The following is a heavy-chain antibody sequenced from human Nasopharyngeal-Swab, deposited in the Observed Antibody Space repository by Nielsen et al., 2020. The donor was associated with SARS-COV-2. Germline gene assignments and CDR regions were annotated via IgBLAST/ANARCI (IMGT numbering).Heavy chain of an antibody. J-gene: IGHJ4*02. D-gene: IGHD5-12*01. CDR1: GGSISSSSYY. CDR2: IYYSGST. CDR3: ARNLMGYLRY. Sequence: SETLSFTCTVSGGSISSSSYYWGWIRQPPGKGLEWIGSIYYSGSTYYNPSLKSRVTISVDTSKNQFSLKLSSVTAADTAVYYCARNLMGYLRYWGQGTLVTVSS. V-gene: IGHV4-39*07.